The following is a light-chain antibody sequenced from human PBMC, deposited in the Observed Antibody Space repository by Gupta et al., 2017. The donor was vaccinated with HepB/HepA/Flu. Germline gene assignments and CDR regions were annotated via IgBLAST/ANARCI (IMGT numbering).Light chain of an antibody. V-gene: IGLV2-14*03. CDR3: SSYTSSSTLEGV. J-gene: IGLJ2*01. CDR1: SSDVGGYNY. Sequence: QSALTQPASVSGSPGQSTTISCTGTSSDVGGYNYVSWYQQHPGKAPKLMIYDVINRPSGVANRFSGSNSGNTASLTISELQAEDEADYYCSSYTSSSTLEGVFGGGTKLTVL. CDR2: DVI.